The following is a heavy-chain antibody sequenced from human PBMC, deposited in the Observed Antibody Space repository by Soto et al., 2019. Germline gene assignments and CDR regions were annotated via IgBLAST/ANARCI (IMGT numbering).Heavy chain of an antibody. CDR2: IWYDGSKI. CDR1: GFTFSRYG. J-gene: IGHJ6*02. V-gene: IGHV3-33*01. D-gene: IGHD1-26*01. CDR3: ARDPYSYYYFYGMDV. Sequence: QVQLLESGGGVVQPGRSLRLSCAASGFTFSRYGMHWVRQAPGKGLEWVALIWYDGSKIYYADSVKGRFTISRDNSNNTLYLQMSSLRAEDTAVYYCARDPYSYYYFYGMDVWGQGTAVTVSS.